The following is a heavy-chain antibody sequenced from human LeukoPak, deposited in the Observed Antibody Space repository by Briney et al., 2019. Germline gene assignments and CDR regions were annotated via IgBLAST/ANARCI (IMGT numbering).Heavy chain of an antibody. V-gene: IGHV1-46*01. J-gene: IGHJ4*02. CDR2: INPSGSAT. CDR1: GNTFTNNF. D-gene: IGHD3-10*01. CDR3: ATDLPTGFGSTAY. Sequence: GASVKVSCKASGNTFTNNFMHWVRQAPGQGRTWMGLINPSGSATTYPQKLQGRVTMTRDTSTNTVYMELSSLRSEDTAVYYCATDLPTGFGSTAYWGQGTLVTVSS.